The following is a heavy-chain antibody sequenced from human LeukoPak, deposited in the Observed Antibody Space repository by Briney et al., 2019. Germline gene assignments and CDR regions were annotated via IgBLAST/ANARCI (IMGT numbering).Heavy chain of an antibody. CDR3: ASLQEDIVVGPAAPFDY. V-gene: IGHV4-39*01. CDR2: IYYSGST. D-gene: IGHD2-2*01. Sequence: SETLSLTCTVSGGSISSSSYYWGWIRQPPGKELEWIGRIYYSGSTYYNPSLKSRVTISVDTSKNHFSLKLSSVTAADTAVYYCASLQEDIVVGPAAPFDYWGQGTLVTVSS. CDR1: GGSISSSSYY. J-gene: IGHJ4*02.